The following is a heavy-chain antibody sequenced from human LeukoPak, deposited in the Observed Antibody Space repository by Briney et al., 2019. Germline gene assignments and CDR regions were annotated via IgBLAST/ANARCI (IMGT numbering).Heavy chain of an antibody. V-gene: IGHV4-59*08. CDR2: IYYSGST. J-gene: IGHJ1*01. Sequence: PSETLSLTCTVSGGSISSYYWSWIRQPPGKGLEWIGYIYYSGSTNYNPSLKSRVTISVDTSKNQFSLKLSSVTAADTAVYYCARHVLSSGSIPKYFHHWGQGTLVTVSS. D-gene: IGHD3-22*01. CDR3: ARHVLSSGSIPKYFHH. CDR1: GGSISSYY.